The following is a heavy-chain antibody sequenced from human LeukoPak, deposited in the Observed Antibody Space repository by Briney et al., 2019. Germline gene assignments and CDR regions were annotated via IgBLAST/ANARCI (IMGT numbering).Heavy chain of an antibody. D-gene: IGHD5-24*01. CDR1: GFSFSGSW. V-gene: IGHV3-7*01. CDR2: INPDGSQK. Sequence: PGGSLRLSCVASGFSFSGSWMNWVRQAPGKGLEWVANINPDGSQKRFVDSVMGRFTMSRDNAKNSLYLQMNSLRSEDTAVFYCAAWTDRGYNFWGQGTLVTVSS. CDR3: AAWTDRGYNF. J-gene: IGHJ4*02.